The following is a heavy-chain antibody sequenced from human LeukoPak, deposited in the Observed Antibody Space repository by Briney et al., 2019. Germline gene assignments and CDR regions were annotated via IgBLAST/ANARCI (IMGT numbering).Heavy chain of an antibody. CDR2: ISGSGGST. V-gene: IGHV3-23*01. CDR3: AKDLGYCSGGSCYGFDY. Sequence: GGSLRLSCVASGVTLSNYAMSWVRQAPGKGLEWVSAISGSGGSTYYADSVKGRFTISRDNSKNTLYLQMNSLRAEDTAVYYCAKDLGYCSGGSCYGFDYWGQGTLVTVSS. CDR1: GVTLSNYA. D-gene: IGHD2-15*01. J-gene: IGHJ4*02.